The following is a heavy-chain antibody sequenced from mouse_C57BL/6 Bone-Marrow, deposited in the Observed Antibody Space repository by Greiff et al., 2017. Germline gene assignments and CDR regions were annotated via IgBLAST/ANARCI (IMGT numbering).Heavy chain of an antibody. V-gene: IGHV3-8*01. J-gene: IGHJ2*01. CDR2: ISYSGST. D-gene: IGHD1-1*01. Sequence: EVHLVESGPGLAKPSQTLSLTCSVTGYSITSDYWNWIRKFPGNKLEYMGYISYSGSTYYNPSLKSRISITRDTSKNQYYLQLNAVTTEDTATYYCAKHYYGEGYFDYWGQGTTLTVSS. CDR3: AKHYYGEGYFDY. CDR1: GYSITSDY.